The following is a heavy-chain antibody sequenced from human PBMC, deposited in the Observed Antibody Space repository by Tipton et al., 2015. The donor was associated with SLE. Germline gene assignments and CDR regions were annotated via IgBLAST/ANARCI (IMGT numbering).Heavy chain of an antibody. V-gene: IGHV4-34*01. CDR1: GGSFSGYY. CDR3: ARAQQQLPQGWFDP. D-gene: IGHD6-13*01. CDR2: INHSGST. Sequence: TLSLTCAVYGGSFSGYYWSWIRQPPGKGLEWIGEINHSGSTNYNPSLKSRVTISVDTSKNQFSLKLSSVTAADTAVYYCARAQQQLPQGWFDPWGQGTLVTVSS. J-gene: IGHJ5*02.